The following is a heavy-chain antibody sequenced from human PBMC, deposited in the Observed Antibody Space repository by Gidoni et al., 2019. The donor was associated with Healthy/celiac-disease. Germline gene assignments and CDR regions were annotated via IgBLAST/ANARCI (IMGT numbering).Heavy chain of an antibody. CDR2: ISGSGGST. CDR3: AKGDYDSSGYYFDY. CDR1: GFTFSSYA. D-gene: IGHD3-22*01. J-gene: IGHJ4*02. Sequence: EVQLLESGGGLVQPGGSLRLSCAACGFTFSSYAMSWVRQAPGKGLEWFSAISGSGGSTYYADSVKGRFTIARDNSKNTLYLQMNSLRAEDTAVYYCAKGDYDSSGYYFDYWGQGTLVTVSS. V-gene: IGHV3-23*01.